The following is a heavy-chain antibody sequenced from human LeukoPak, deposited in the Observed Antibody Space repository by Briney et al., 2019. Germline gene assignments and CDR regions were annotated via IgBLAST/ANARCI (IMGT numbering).Heavy chain of an antibody. Sequence: SETLSLTCAVYGGSFSGYYWSWIRQPPGKGLEWIGEINHSGSTNYNPSLKSRVTISVDTSKNQFSPKLSSVTAADTAVYYCARGRGSGWYPFAYWGQGTLVTVSS. CDR3: ARGRGSGWYPFAY. J-gene: IGHJ4*02. V-gene: IGHV4-34*01. CDR2: INHSGST. D-gene: IGHD6-19*01. CDR1: GGSFSGYY.